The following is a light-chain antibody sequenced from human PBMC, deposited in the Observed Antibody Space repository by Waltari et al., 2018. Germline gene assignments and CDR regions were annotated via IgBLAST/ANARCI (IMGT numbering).Light chain of an antibody. V-gene: IGKV1-5*03. CDR3: QHYDSYSAT. Sequence: DSQMTQSPSTLSASGGDRGTITCRASQSIPRWLAWYQQKPGKAPKLLIYKASILASGVPSRFSGGVSGTEFTLTISSLQPDDFATYYCQHYDSYSATFGGGTKVEIK. CDR2: KAS. CDR1: QSIPRW. J-gene: IGKJ4*02.